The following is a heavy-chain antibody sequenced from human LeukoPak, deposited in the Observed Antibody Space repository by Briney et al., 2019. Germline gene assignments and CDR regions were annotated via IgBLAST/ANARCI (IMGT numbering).Heavy chain of an antibody. CDR3: AKAGIQLWSTCDYCCLDV. J-gene: IGHJ6*03. V-gene: IGHV3-30*02. CDR1: GFTFSSYG. CDR2: IRYDGSDK. D-gene: IGHD5-18*01. Sequence: GGSLRLSCAASGFTFSSYGMHWVRQPPGKERQWVTFIRYDGSDKYYADSVKGRFTIARDNSKNTLYLQMNSLRAEDTAVYYCAKAGIQLWSTCDYCCLDVWGKGTTVTVSS.